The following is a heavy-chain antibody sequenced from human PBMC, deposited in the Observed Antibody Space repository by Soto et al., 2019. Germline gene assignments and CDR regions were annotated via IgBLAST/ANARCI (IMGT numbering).Heavy chain of an antibody. CDR2: ISGSGGNT. V-gene: IGHV3-23*01. CDR1: GFTFSTYA. D-gene: IGHD6-13*01. CDR3: ARAHSSSWTIFDY. Sequence: GGSLRLSCAASGFTFSTYAMSWVRQAPGKGLEWVSAISGSGGNTYYADSVKGRFTISRDNSENTLYLQMNSLRAEDTAVYFCARAHSSSWTIFDYWGKGTLVTVSS. J-gene: IGHJ4*02.